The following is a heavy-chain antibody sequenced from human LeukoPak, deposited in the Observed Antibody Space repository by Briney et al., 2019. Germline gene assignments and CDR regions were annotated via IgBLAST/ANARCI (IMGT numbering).Heavy chain of an antibody. V-gene: IGHV3-21*01. CDR2: IASSGSYI. CDR3: ARGGTSGYLDY. CDR1: GFTFSSYS. D-gene: IGHD3-22*01. Sequence: PGGSLRLSCAASGFTFSSYSMNWVRQAPGKGLEWVSSIASSGSYIYYADSVKGRFTISRDNAENSLYLQMNSLRAEDMAVYYCARGGTSGYLDYWGQGTLVTVSS. J-gene: IGHJ4*02.